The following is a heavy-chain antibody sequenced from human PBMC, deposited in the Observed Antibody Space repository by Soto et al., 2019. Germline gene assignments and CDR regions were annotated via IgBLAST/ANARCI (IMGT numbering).Heavy chain of an antibody. D-gene: IGHD3-3*01. CDR3: AKIPTPTYYDFWSGAAQQYYFDY. CDR1: GFTFSSYA. V-gene: IGHV3-23*01. J-gene: IGHJ4*02. Sequence: GGSLRLSCAASGFTFSSYAMSWVRQAPGKGLEWVSAISGSGGSTYYADSVKGRFTISRDNSKNTLYLQMNSLRAEDTAVYYCAKIPTPTYYDFWSGAAQQYYFDYWGQGTLVTVSS. CDR2: ISGSGGST.